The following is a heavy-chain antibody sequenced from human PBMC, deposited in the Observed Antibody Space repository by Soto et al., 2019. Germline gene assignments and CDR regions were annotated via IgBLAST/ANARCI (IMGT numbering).Heavy chain of an antibody. J-gene: IGHJ3*02. V-gene: IGHV4-30-4*01. D-gene: IGHD2-2*02. CDR3: ARAVGYCSSTSCYTDAFDI. CDR1: GGSISSGDYY. CDR2: IYYSGSA. Sequence: PSETLSLTCTVSGGSISSGDYYWSWIRQPPGKGLEWIGYIYYSGSAYYNPSLKSRVTISVDTSKTQFSLKLSSVTAADTAVYYCARAVGYCSSTSCYTDAFDIWGQGTMVTVSS.